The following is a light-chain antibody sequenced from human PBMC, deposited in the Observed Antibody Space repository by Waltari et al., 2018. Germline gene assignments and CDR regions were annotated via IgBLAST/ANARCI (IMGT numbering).Light chain of an antibody. CDR2: YDS. CDR1: NIGSRS. Sequence: SYVLTQPPSASVAPGQTARSTCAVTNIGSRSVHGCQQRPGQAPVLVIYYDSDRPSGIPERFSGSNSGNTATLTISRVEAGDEADYYCQVWDSSRDHVVFGGGTRLTVL. J-gene: IGLJ2*01. V-gene: IGLV3-21*04. CDR3: QVWDSSRDHVV.